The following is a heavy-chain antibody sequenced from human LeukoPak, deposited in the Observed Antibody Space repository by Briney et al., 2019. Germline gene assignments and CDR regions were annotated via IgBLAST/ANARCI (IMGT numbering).Heavy chain of an antibody. CDR3: ANSEDIVVSPIDY. CDR1: GYTFSNFD. V-gene: IGHV1-8*03. CDR2: MNPHSGNT. D-gene: IGHD2-2*01. Sequence: GASVKVSCKASGYTFSNFDINWVRQATGQGLEWMGWMNPHSGNTGYSQKFQGRVTITKNSSISTAYMELSSLTSEDTAVYYCANSEDIVVSPIDYWGQGTLVTVSS. J-gene: IGHJ4*02.